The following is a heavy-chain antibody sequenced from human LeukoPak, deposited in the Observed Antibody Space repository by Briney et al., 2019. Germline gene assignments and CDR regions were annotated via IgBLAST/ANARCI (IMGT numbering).Heavy chain of an antibody. CDR1: GFTFSNEA. CDR3: TKVRSGSSNWALRVFDY. J-gene: IGHJ4*02. CDR2: ISPGGGTT. V-gene: IGHV3-23*01. Sequence: GGSLRLSCAVSGFTFSNEAMGWVRQLRGGGLEWVSTISPGGGTTYYAESMKGRFTISRDNSKSTLYLEMNSLRVEDTAVYYCTKVRSGSSNWALRVFDYWGQGAPVTVSS. D-gene: IGHD4-11*01.